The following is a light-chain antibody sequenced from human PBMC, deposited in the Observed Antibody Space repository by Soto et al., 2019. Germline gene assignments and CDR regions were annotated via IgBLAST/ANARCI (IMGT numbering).Light chain of an antibody. J-gene: IGLJ3*02. CDR2: EVT. Sequence: QSALTQPASVSGSPGQSITISCTGTSSDIGAYNYVSWYQQHPGKAPKLLIYEVTNRPSGVPDRFSGSRSGNTASLTISGLQAEDDADYYCSSFTTSDTWVLGGGTKLTVL. CDR3: SSFTTSDTWV. V-gene: IGLV2-14*01. CDR1: SSDIGAYNY.